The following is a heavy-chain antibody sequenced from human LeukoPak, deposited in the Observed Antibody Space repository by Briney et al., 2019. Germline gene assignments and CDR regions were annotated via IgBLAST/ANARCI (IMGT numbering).Heavy chain of an antibody. V-gene: IGHV1-2*02. D-gene: IGHD1-26*01. CDR1: GYTFTYYD. J-gene: IGHJ5*02. CDR2: INPNSGGT. CDR3: ARDQEWELLP. Sequence: ASVKVSCKASGYTFTYYDINWVRQAPGQGLEWMGWINPNSGGTNYAQKFQGRVTMTRDTSISTAYMELSRLRSDDTAVYYCARDQEWELLPWGQGTLVTVSS.